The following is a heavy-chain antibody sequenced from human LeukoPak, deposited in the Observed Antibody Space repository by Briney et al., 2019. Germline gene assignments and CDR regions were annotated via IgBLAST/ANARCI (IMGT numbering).Heavy chain of an antibody. Sequence: PGRSLRLSCAASGFTLSSYGMHWVRQAPGKGLEWVAAIWWEGSNKYYAHSVKGRFTISRDNSKNTLYLQMNSLRAEDTAVYYCAREMTYRAPVWLDPWGQATLVTVSS. V-gene: IGHV3-33*01. CDR2: IWWEGSNK. CDR3: AREMTYRAPVWLDP. J-gene: IGHJ5*02. D-gene: IGHD2-2*01. CDR1: GFTLSSYG.